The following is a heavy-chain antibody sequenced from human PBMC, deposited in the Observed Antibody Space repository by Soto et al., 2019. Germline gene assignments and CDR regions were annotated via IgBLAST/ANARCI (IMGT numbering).Heavy chain of an antibody. V-gene: IGHV1-2*04. CDR2: INPNSGGT. CDR3: ARVVGYCSGGSCYSDYYGMDV. D-gene: IGHD2-15*01. J-gene: IGHJ6*02. Sequence: ASVKVSCKASGYTFTGYYMHWVRQAPGQGLEWMGWINPNSGGTNYAQKFQGWVTMTRDTSISTAYMELSRLRFDDTAVYYCARVVGYCSGGSCYSDYYGMDVWGQGTTVTVSS. CDR1: GYTFTGYY.